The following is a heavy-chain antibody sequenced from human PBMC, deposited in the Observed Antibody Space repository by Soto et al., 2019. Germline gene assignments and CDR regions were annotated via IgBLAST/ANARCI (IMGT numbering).Heavy chain of an antibody. CDR1: GGSFSGYY. V-gene: IGHV4-34*01. D-gene: IGHD2-2*02. Sequence: PSETLSLTCAVYGGSFSGYYWSWIRQPPGKGLEWIGEINHSGSTNYNPSLKSRVTISVDTSKNQFSLKLSSVTAADTAVYYCASGLPRVVPAAIPYYYYYGMDVWGQGTTVTVSS. J-gene: IGHJ6*02. CDR3: ASGLPRVVPAAIPYYYYYGMDV. CDR2: INHSGST.